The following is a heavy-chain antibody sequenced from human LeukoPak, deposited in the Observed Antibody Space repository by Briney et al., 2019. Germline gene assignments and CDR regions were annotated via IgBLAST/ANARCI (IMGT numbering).Heavy chain of an antibody. J-gene: IGHJ6*04. CDR2: ISATSGNT. CDR3: AELGITMIGGV. D-gene: IGHD3-10*02. V-gene: IGHV3-23*01. CDR1: GFTFSSYA. Sequence: GGSLRLSCEVSGFTFSSYAMNWVRQAPGKGLEWVSSISATSGNTYYADSVKGRFTISRDNSKNTLYLQMNSLRAEDTAVYYCAELGITMIGGVWGKGTTVTISS.